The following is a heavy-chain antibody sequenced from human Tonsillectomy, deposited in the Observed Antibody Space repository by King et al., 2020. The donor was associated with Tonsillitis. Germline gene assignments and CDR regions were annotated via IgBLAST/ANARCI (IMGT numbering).Heavy chain of an antibody. CDR1: GLTFSNAW. D-gene: IGHD3-22*01. Sequence: VQLVESGGGLVKPGGSLRLCPPASGLTFSNAWMSWVRQSPGKGLEWVGRIKSKTDGGTTDYAAHVKGRFTISRDDSKNTLYLQMNSLKTEDTAVYYCTTTYYDSSGYPYYFDYWGQGTLVTVSS. V-gene: IGHV3-15*01. J-gene: IGHJ4*02. CDR2: IKSKTDGGTT. CDR3: TTTYYDSSGYPYYFDY.